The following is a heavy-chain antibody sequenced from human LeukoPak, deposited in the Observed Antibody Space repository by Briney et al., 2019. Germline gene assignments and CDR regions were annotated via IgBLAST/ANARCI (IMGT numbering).Heavy chain of an antibody. J-gene: IGHJ6*03. D-gene: IGHD3-22*01. V-gene: IGHV1-18*01. CDR3: ARDYTDYYDSSGYLRDYYYYYYMDV. Sequence: ASVKVSCKASGYTFTSYGISWVRQAPGQGLEWMGWISAYNGNTNYAQRLQGRGTMTTDTSTSTAYMELRSLRSADTAVYYCARDYTDYYDSSGYLRDYYYYYYMDVWGKGTRSPSP. CDR1: GYTFTSYG. CDR2: ISAYNGNT.